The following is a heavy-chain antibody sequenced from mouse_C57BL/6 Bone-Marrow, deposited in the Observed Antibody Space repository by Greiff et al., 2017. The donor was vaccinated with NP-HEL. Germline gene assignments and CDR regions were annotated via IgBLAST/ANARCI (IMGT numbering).Heavy chain of an antibody. J-gene: IGHJ4*01. D-gene: IGHD1-1*01. Sequence: EVQLVESGGGLVQPGGSLSLSCAASGFTFTDYYMSWVRQPPGKALEWLGFISTKANGYTSEYNVSVKGRLTISRDTSQSILYLQMNALRAEDSATYYGAGCYGSSDVAMDYWGQGTSVTVSS. CDR2: ISTKANGYTS. V-gene: IGHV7-3*01. CDR3: AGCYGSSDVAMDY. CDR1: GFTFTDYY.